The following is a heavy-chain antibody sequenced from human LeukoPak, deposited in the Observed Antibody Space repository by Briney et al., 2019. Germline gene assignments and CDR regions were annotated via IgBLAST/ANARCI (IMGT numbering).Heavy chain of an antibody. CDR1: GGSISSSSYY. CDR2: IYYSGST. J-gene: IGHJ4*02. V-gene: IGHV4-39*07. CDR3: ARVNGIAARPRPHFDY. D-gene: IGHD6-25*01. Sequence: SETLSLTCTVSGGSISSSSYYCGWIRQPPGKGLEWIGNIYYSGSTNYNPSLKSRVTISVDTSKNQFSLKLSSVTAADTAVYYCARVNGIAARPRPHFDYWGQGTLVTVSS.